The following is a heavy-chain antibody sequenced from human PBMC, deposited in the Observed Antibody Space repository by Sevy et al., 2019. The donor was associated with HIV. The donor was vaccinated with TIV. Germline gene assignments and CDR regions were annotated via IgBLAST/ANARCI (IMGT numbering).Heavy chain of an antibody. Sequence: GGSLRLSCAASGFTFSSYSMNWVRQAPGKGLEWDSSISSSSSYIYYADSVKGRFTISRDNAKNSLYLQMNSLRAEDTAVYYCARVRGDGSGRDWGQGTLVTVSS. J-gene: IGHJ4*02. CDR2: ISSSSSYI. CDR3: ARVRGDGSGRD. V-gene: IGHV3-21*01. CDR1: GFTFSSYS. D-gene: IGHD3-10*01.